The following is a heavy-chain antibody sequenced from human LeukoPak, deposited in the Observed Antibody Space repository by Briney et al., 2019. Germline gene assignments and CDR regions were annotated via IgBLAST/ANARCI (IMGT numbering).Heavy chain of an antibody. V-gene: IGHV3-30*18. D-gene: IGHD1-1*01. J-gene: IGHJ4*02. CDR2: ISYDGSNK. Sequence: GRSLRLSCAASGFTFSSYGMHWVRQAPGKGLEWVAVISYDGSNKYYADSVKGRFTISRDNSKNTLYLQMNSLRAEDTAVYYCVKEHNDLAREYYFDYWGQGTLVTVSS. CDR1: GFTFSSYG. CDR3: VKEHNDLAREYYFDY.